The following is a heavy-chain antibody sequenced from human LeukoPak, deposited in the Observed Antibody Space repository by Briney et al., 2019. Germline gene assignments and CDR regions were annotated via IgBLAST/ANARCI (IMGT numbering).Heavy chain of an antibody. D-gene: IGHD3-22*01. J-gene: IGHJ4*02. V-gene: IGHV3-21*01. CDR3: ARDNYYDRPYYFNY. Sequence: GSLRPSCAASGVTFSSDGMNWVRQAPGKGLEWVSSISSSSMYIYYADSVKGRFTISRDNAKNSLYLQMNTLRGIDTAEYYSARDNYYDRPYYFNYWGQGPLVTVSS. CDR2: ISSSSMYI. CDR1: GVTFSSDG.